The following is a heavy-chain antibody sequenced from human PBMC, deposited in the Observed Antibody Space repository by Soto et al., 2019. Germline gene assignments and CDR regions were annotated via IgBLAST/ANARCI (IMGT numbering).Heavy chain of an antibody. J-gene: IGHJ5*02. Sequence: PSETLSLTCTVSGGSISSGGYYRSWIRQHPGKGLEWIGYIYYSGSTYYNPSLKSRVTISVDTSKNQFSLKLSSVTAADTAAYYCARDRPTYCTNGVCYGPSWFDPWGQGTLVTVSS. V-gene: IGHV4-31*03. CDR3: ARDRPTYCTNGVCYGPSWFDP. D-gene: IGHD2-8*01. CDR1: GGSISSGGYY. CDR2: IYYSGST.